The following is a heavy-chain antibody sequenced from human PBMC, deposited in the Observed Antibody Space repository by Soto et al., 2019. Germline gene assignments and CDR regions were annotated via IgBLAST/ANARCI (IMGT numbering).Heavy chain of an antibody. D-gene: IGHD3-10*01. Sequence: HPGGSLRLSCAASGFTFSTYWMSWVRQAPGKGLEWVANVIQDGGEKYYVDSVKGRFTISRDNAKNSLFLQMNSLRADDTAVYYCARGPRGEYSFYYYMDVWGKGTTVTVSS. CDR2: VIQDGGEK. J-gene: IGHJ6*03. V-gene: IGHV3-7*01. CDR3: ARGPRGEYSFYYYMDV. CDR1: GFTFSTYW.